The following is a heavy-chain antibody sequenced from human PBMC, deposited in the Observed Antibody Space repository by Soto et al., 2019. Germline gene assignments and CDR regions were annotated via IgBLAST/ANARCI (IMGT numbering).Heavy chain of an antibody. D-gene: IGHD3-9*01. CDR3: AKDLYFDWLCYFDY. Sequence: PGGSLRLSCAASGVTFSSYAMSWVRQATGKGLEWASAISGSGGSTYYADSVKGRFTISRDNSKNTLYLQMNSLRAEDTAVYYCAKDLYFDWLCYFDYWGQGTLVTVSS. J-gene: IGHJ4*02. V-gene: IGHV3-23*01. CDR2: ISGSGGST. CDR1: GVTFSSYA.